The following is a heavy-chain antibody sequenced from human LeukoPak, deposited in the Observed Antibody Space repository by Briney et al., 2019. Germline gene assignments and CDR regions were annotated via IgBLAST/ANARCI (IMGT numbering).Heavy chain of an antibody. V-gene: IGHV4-4*02. CDR2: IYHSGST. J-gene: IGHJ4*02. CDR1: GGSISSSNW. Sequence: TSGTLSLTCAVSGGSISSSNWWSWVRQPPGKGLEWMGEIYHSGSTNYNPSLKSRVTISVDKSKNQFSLKLSSVTAADTAVYYCARATYYYDSSGSYVRYYFDYWGQGTLVTVSS. CDR3: ARATYYYDSSGSYVRYYFDY. D-gene: IGHD3-22*01.